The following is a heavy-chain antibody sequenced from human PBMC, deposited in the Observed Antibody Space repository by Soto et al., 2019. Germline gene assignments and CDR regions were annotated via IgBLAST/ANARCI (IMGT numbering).Heavy chain of an antibody. CDR2: ISSSSSYI. V-gene: IGHV3-21*01. Sequence: PGGSLRLSCAASGFTFRSYSMNWVRQAPGKGLEWVSSISSSSSYIYYADSVKGRFTISRDNAKNSLYLQMNSLRAEDTAVYYCARDLAESYDFWSGYQDTALGMDVWGQGTTVTVSS. CDR3: ARDLAESYDFWSGYQDTALGMDV. CDR1: GFTFRSYS. J-gene: IGHJ6*02. D-gene: IGHD3-3*01.